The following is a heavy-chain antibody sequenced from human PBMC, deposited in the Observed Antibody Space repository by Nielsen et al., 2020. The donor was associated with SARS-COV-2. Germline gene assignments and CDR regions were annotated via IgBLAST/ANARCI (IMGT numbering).Heavy chain of an antibody. CDR1: GFTFSSYG. V-gene: IGHV3-30*03. CDR3: ARDSTYYYDSSGWGYFDY. D-gene: IGHD3-22*01. Sequence: GESLKISCAASGFTFSSYGMHWVRQAPGKGLEWVAVISNDGINRYYADSVKGRFTISRDNSKNTLYLQMNSLRAEDTAVYYCARDSTYYYDSSGWGYFDYWGQGTLVTVSS. CDR2: ISNDGINR. J-gene: IGHJ4*02.